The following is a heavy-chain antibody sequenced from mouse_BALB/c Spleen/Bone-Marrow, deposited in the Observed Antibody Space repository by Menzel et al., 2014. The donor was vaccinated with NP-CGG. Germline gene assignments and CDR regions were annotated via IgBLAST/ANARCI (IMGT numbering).Heavy chain of an antibody. CDR2: ISGGGSYT. CDR3: ARHAYYDQTEVSFVY. J-gene: IGHJ3*01. CDR1: GFTFSNYG. D-gene: IGHD2-4*01. V-gene: IGHV5-9-2*01. Sequence: EVMLVESGGGLVKSGGSLKLSCAASGFTFSNYGMSWVRQTPEKRLEWVATISGGGSYTFYSDSVKGRVTISRDNAKNXLYLQPSSLRSEDAALYYCARHAYYDQTEVSFVYWGQGTLVTVSA.